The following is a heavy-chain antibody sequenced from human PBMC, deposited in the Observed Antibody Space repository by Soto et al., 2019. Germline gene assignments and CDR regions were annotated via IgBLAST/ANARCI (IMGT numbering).Heavy chain of an antibody. CDR2: ISYAGTNK. V-gene: IGHV3-30*18. Sequence: QVQLVESGGGVVQPGRSLRLSCVASGFIFGSYGMHWVRQAPGEGLEWVAVISYAGTNKYYADSVKGRFTISRDNSKNTLWLQMNSLRAEDTAVYYCAQVPRYTVTPPDDYWGQGTLVTVSS. J-gene: IGHJ4*02. CDR1: GFIFGSYG. CDR3: AQVPRYTVTPPDDY. D-gene: IGHD4-17*01.